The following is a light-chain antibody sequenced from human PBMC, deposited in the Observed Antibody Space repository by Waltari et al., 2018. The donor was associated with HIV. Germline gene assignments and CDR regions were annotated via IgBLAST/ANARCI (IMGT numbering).Light chain of an antibody. J-gene: IGKJ1*01. CDR1: QRVSSN. CDR3: QQYSNWPRT. CDR2: GAS. Sequence: EIVMTQSPSTLSVSPAERATLSCRASQRVSSNLAWYQQKPGQAPRLLIYGASTRTTGIPARFSGSGSGTEFTRTISSLQSEDFAVYYCQQYSNWPRTFGQGTKVEIK. V-gene: IGKV3-15*01.